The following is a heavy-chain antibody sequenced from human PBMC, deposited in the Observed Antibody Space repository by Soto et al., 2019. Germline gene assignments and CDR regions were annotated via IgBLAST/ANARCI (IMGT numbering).Heavy chain of an antibody. CDR1: GFTFSTYS. D-gene: IGHD3-9*01. CDR2: ISSSSSAI. Sequence: GGSLRLSCAASGFTFSTYSMNWVRQAPGKGLEWISYISSSSSAIYYADSVKGRFTISRDNAKNSLYLQMNSLRDEDTAVYYCGRGGIGTSYYSYGMDVWGQGTKVTVSS. CDR3: GRGGIGTSYYSYGMDV. J-gene: IGHJ6*02. V-gene: IGHV3-48*02.